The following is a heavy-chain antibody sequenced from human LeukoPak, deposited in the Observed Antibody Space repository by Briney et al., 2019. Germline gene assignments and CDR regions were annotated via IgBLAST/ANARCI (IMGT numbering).Heavy chain of an antibody. Sequence: KASETLSLTCTVSGGSISSYYWSWIRQPPGKGLEWIGYIYYSGSTNYNPSLKSRVTISVDTSKNQFSLKLSSVTAADTAVYYCARVGDMVRGYYYYYYYGLDVWGQGTTVTVSS. D-gene: IGHD3-10*01. CDR1: GGSISSYY. V-gene: IGHV4-59*01. CDR3: ARVGDMVRGYYYYYYYGLDV. J-gene: IGHJ6*02. CDR2: IYYSGST.